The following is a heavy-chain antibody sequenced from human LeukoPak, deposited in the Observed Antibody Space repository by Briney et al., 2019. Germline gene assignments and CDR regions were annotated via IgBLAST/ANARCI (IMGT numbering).Heavy chain of an antibody. V-gene: IGHV3-64D*06. J-gene: IGHJ4*02. CDR1: GFTFSTYV. CDR2: ISSNGDNT. CDR3: VRGTGY. Sequence: GGSLRLSCSVSGFTFSTYVMHWVRQAPGKGLEYVSAISSNGDNTYYAESVKGRFTISRDNSKNTLYLQMSSLRADDTAVYYCVRGTGYWGQGTLVTVSS.